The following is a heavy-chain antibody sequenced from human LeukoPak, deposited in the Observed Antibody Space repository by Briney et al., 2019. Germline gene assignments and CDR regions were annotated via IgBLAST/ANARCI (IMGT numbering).Heavy chain of an antibody. J-gene: IGHJ4*02. D-gene: IGHD5-18*01. Sequence: SETLSLTCTVSGASISSSSYYWGWIRQPPGKWLEWIGSIYYSGSTYYNPSLKSRVTISVDTSKNQFSLKLSSVTAADTAVYYCARLLRSGHSLLWGQGTLVTVSS. CDR2: IYYSGST. CDR1: GASISSSSYY. V-gene: IGHV4-39*01. CDR3: ARLLRSGHSLL.